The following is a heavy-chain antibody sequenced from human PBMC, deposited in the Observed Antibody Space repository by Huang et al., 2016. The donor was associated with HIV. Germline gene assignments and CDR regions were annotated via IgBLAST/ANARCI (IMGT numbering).Heavy chain of an antibody. V-gene: IGHV1-69*13. D-gene: IGHD3-3*01. CDR1: GGPISNYA. Sequence: QVQLVQSGAEVKKPGSSVKVSCKASGGPISNYAMNWVRQAPGQGLEWMVRTIPMCGTATYAQKFQGRVTITADVLTNTVYMEMSGLKSEDTAVYYCAREYYDYWSGQYFYFYYMDVWGKGTTVTVPS. J-gene: IGHJ6*03. CDR2: TIPMCGTA. CDR3: AREYYDYWSGQYFYFYYMDV.